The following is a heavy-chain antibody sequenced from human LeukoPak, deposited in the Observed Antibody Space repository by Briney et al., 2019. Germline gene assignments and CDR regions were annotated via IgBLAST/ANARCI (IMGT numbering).Heavy chain of an antibody. J-gene: IGHJ6*03. D-gene: IGHD2-15*01. V-gene: IGHV4-30-4*08. CDR2: IYYSGST. CDR3: AREFICSGGSCYSGYMDV. Sequence: TASETLSLTGTVSGGSISSGDYYWSWIRQPPGKGLEWIGYIYYSGSTYYNPSLKSRVTISVDTSKNQSSLKLSSVTAADTAVYYCAREFICSGGSCYSGYMDVWGKGTTVTVSS. CDR1: GGSISSGDYY.